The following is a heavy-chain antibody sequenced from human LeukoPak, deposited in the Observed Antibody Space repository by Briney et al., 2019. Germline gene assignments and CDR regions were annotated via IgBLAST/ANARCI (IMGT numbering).Heavy chain of an antibody. CDR3: ARYCSSTNCGSNYGMDV. CDR2: ISSSSGTI. J-gene: IGHJ6*02. D-gene: IGHD2-2*01. V-gene: IGHV3-48*02. Sequence: GGSLRLSCAASGFIFSSYSMNWVRQAPGKGLEWVSYISSSSGTIYYADSVEGRFTISRDNAKNSLYLQMNSLRDEDTAVYYCARYCSSTNCGSNYGMDVWGQGTTVTVSS. CDR1: GFIFSSYS.